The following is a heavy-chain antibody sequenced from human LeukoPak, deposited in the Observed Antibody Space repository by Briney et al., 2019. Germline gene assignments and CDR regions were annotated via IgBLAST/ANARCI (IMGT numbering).Heavy chain of an antibody. CDR1: GYTFTSYG. Sequence: ASVKVSCKASGYTFTSYGISWVRQAPGQGLEWMGWISAYNGNTNYAQKLQGRATMTTDTSTSTAYMELRSLRSDDTAVYYCARDTIVYDFWSGTFDYWGQGTLVTVSS. CDR2: ISAYNGNT. CDR3: ARDTIVYDFWSGTFDY. D-gene: IGHD3-3*01. J-gene: IGHJ4*02. V-gene: IGHV1-18*01.